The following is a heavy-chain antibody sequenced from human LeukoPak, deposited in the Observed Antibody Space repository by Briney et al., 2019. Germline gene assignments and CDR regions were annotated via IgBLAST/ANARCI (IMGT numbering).Heavy chain of an antibody. CDR3: AKRGDQYYFDS. CDR2: ISGSSRYK. Sequence: PGGSLRRYCAASKFTFNDYTMNWVRQSQGKGLEWVSSISGSSRYKHYADSVRGRFTISRDNAKNSLYLQMNSLTAEDTAVYYCAKRGDQYYFDSWGQGALVTVSS. J-gene: IGHJ4*02. D-gene: IGHD2-2*01. V-gene: IGHV3-21*01. CDR1: KFTFNDYT.